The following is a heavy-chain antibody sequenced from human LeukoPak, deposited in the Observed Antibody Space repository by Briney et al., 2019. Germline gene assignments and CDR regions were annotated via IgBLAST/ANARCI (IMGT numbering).Heavy chain of an antibody. V-gene: IGHV4-34*01. J-gene: IGHJ4*02. D-gene: IGHD5-18*01. CDR3: ARGGYSYVPLDY. CDR1: GGSFSGYY. Sequence: KPSETLSLTCAVYGGSFSGYYWSWIRQPPGKGLEWIGEINHSGSTNYNPSLKSRVTISVDTSKNQFSLKLSSVIAADTAVYYCARGGYSYVPLDYWGQGTLVTVSS. CDR2: INHSGST.